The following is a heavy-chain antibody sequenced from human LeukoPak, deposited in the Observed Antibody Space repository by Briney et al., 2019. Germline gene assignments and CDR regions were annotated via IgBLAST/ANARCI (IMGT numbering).Heavy chain of an antibody. CDR3: AKGFSSWYGINYFDY. Sequence: GGSLRLSCAASGFTFSSYSMNWVRQAPGKGLEWVSYISSSSSTIYYADSVKGRFTISRDNAKNSLYLQMNSLRAEDTAVYYCAKGFSSWYGINYFDYWGQGTLVTVSS. D-gene: IGHD6-13*01. J-gene: IGHJ4*02. CDR1: GFTFSSYS. CDR2: ISSSSSTI. V-gene: IGHV3-48*04.